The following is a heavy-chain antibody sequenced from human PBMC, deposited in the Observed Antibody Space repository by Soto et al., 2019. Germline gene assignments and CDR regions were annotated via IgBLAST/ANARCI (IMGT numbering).Heavy chain of an antibody. CDR3: ARSGLTPGSGWYYFDY. J-gene: IGHJ4*02. Sequence: ASVEVSCMASGGTFSSYAISWVRQDAGQGLEWMGGIIPIFGTANYAQKFQGRVTITADESTSTAYMELSSLRSEDTAVYYCARSGLTPGSGWYYFDYWGQGTLVTVSS. CDR2: IIPIFGTA. D-gene: IGHD6-19*01. CDR1: GGTFSSYA. V-gene: IGHV1-69*13.